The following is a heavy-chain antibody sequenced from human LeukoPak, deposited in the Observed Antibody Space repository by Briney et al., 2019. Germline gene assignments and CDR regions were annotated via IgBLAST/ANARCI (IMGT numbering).Heavy chain of an antibody. Sequence: SETLSLTCAVYGGSFSGYYWSWIRQPPGKGLEWIGEINHSGSTNYNPSLKSRVTISVDTSKNQFFLKLNSVTAADTAVYYCARRTYEGIDIWGQGTMVTVSS. CDR1: GGSFSGYY. V-gene: IGHV4-34*01. D-gene: IGHD3-3*01. CDR2: INHSGST. CDR3: ARRTYEGIDI. J-gene: IGHJ3*02.